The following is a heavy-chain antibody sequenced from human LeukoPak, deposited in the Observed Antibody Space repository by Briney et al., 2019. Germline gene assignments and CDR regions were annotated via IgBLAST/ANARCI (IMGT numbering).Heavy chain of an antibody. V-gene: IGHV3-53*01. CDR3: ARGPGRDGYNLFDY. CDR2: IYSGGSR. J-gene: IGHJ4*02. CDR1: GFTVNNTY. D-gene: IGHD5-24*01. Sequence: PGGSLRLSCAASGFTVNNTYVSWVRQAPGKGLEWVSVIYSGGSRFYADSVKGRFTISRDTSKNTLYLQMNGLRAEDTAVYFCARGPGRDGYNLFDYWGQGTLVTVSS.